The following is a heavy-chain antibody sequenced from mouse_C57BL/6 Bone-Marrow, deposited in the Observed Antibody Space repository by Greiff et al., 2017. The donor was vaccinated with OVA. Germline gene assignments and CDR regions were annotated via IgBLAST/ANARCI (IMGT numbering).Heavy chain of an antibody. Sequence: VQLQQSGPELVKPGASVKISCKASGYTFTDYYMNWVKQSHGKSLEWIGVINPNYGTTSYNQKFKGKATLTVDQSSSTAYMQLNSLTSEDSAVYYCARGGERASLFDYWGQGTTLTVSS. D-gene: IGHD1-3*01. V-gene: IGHV1-39*01. CDR3: ARGGERASLFDY. J-gene: IGHJ2*01. CDR2: INPNYGTT. CDR1: GYTFTDYY.